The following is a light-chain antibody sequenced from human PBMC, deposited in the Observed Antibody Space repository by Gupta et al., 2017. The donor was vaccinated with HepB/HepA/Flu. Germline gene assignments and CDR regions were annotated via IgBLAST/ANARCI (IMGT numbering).Light chain of an antibody. J-gene: IGKJ2*02. Sequence: DTQMTQSPSSLSASVGDRVTITCRTSQNIGRYLYWYQQKPVKPPKILIYAASSSQTGVPSRFNGSGSGTDFTLTISRLQPEDFATYYCHRSYTTPRNFGQGTKVEI. V-gene: IGKV1-39*01. CDR2: AAS. CDR1: QNIGRY. CDR3: HRSYTTPRN.